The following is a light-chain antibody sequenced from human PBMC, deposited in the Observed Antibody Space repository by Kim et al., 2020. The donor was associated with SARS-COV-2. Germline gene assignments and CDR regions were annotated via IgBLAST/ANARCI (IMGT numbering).Light chain of an antibody. V-gene: IGKV3-15*01. CDR2: GAS. Sequence: LSVSPGERAPLACRGSQSVSSNLAWYQQKPGQAPRLLIYGASTRATGIPARFSGSGSGTEFTLTISSLQSEDFAVYYCQQYNNWYTFGQGTKLEI. CDR3: QQYNNWYT. J-gene: IGKJ2*01. CDR1: QSVSSN.